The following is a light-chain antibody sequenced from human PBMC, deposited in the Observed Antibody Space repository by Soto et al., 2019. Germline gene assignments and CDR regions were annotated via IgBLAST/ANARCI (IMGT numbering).Light chain of an antibody. CDR2: ATS. Sequence: DIVLTQSPGTLSLSPGERATLSCRASQSVSSDYLAWYQQKPGRAPMLLIYATSSRATGIPDRFSGSGSGTDFTLTISRLEPEDFAVYFCQQYNTSPWTCGQGTTVEIK. V-gene: IGKV3-20*01. CDR1: QSVSSDY. J-gene: IGKJ1*01. CDR3: QQYNTSPWT.